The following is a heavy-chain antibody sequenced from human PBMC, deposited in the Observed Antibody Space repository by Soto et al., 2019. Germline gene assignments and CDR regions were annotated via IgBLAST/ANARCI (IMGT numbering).Heavy chain of an antibody. V-gene: IGHV3-23*01. J-gene: IGHJ4*02. Sequence: EVQLLESGGGLVQPGGSLRLSCAASGFTFSNYALSWVRQAPGKGLEWVSGISGGTDVTYYADSVKGRSTISRDNSRYPLSLEMNSLRAEDTAVYYCAKGRGTPFYFDSWGQGILVTVSS. CDR1: GFTFSNYA. CDR3: AKGRGTPFYFDS. CDR2: ISGGTDVT.